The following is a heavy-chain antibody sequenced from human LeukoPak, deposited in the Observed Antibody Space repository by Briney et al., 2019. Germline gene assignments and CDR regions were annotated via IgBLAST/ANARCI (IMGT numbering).Heavy chain of an antibody. CDR2: IRYDGSNK. CDR3: ARVLRYCSGGNCYSGGLGYMDV. J-gene: IGHJ6*03. CDR1: GFTFSSYG. Sequence: GGSLRLSCAASGFTFSSYGMHWVRQTPGKVLEWVAFIRYDGSNKYYADSVKGRFTISRDNSKNTLYLRMNSLRAEDTAVYYCARVLRYCSGGNCYSGGLGYMDVWGKGTTVTISS. D-gene: IGHD2-15*01. V-gene: IGHV3-30*02.